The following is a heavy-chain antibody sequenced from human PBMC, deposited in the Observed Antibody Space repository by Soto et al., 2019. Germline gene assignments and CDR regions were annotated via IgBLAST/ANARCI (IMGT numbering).Heavy chain of an antibody. CDR1: GYSFTSYW. D-gene: IGHD6-13*01. CDR2: IDPSDSYT. V-gene: IGHV5-10-1*01. CDR3: ARRHVVGSNHYYYGMDV. J-gene: IGHJ6*02. Sequence: PGESLKISCKGSGYSFTSYWISWVRQMPGKGLEWMGRIDPSDSYTNYSPSFQGHVTISADKSISTAYLQWSSLKASDTAMYYCARRHVVGSNHYYYGMDVWGQGTTVTVSS.